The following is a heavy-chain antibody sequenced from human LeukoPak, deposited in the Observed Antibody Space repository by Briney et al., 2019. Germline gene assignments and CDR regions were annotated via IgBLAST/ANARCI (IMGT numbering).Heavy chain of an antibody. Sequence: SETLSLTCTVSGDSISSYYWSWIRQPAGKGLEWIGRIHPSGSTNYNPSLKSRVTLSVDTSKNQFSLRLSSVTAADTAVYYCARGPPPDFDYWGQGTLVTVSS. CDR3: ARGPPPDFDY. CDR2: IHPSGST. CDR1: GDSISSYY. V-gene: IGHV4-4*07. J-gene: IGHJ4*02.